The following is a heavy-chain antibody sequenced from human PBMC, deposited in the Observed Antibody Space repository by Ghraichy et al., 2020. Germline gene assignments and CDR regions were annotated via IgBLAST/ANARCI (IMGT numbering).Heavy chain of an antibody. Sequence: LSLTCAASGFTFSSYAMHWVRQAPGKGLEYVSAISSNGGSTYYANSVKGRFTISRDNSKNTLYLQMGSLRAEDMAVYYCARAYSYGPRGNYYYGMDVWGQGTTVTVSS. CDR1: GFTFSSYA. D-gene: IGHD5-18*01. CDR2: ISSNGGST. CDR3: ARAYSYGPRGNYYYGMDV. J-gene: IGHJ6*02. V-gene: IGHV3-64*01.